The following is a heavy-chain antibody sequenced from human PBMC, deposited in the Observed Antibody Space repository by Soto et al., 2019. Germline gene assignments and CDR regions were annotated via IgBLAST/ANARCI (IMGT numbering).Heavy chain of an antibody. CDR3: ARGVVVVDASQLCWFDS. Sequence: HVQLVQSGAEVKKPGSSVKVSCKASGGTFSRDAISWVRQAPGQGLEWMGGIIPMFGTAKYVQKFQGRLTITADESTTTAYMELRSLRSDDTAVYYCARGVVVVDASQLCWFDSWGQGTLVTVSS. CDR1: GGTFSRDA. V-gene: IGHV1-69*01. D-gene: IGHD2-15*01. J-gene: IGHJ5*01. CDR2: IIPMFGTA.